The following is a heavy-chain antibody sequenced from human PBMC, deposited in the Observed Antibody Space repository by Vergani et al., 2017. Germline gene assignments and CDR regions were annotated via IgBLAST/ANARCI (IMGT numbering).Heavy chain of an antibody. J-gene: IGHJ4*02. CDR1: GLTFSDWY. Sequence: QVQLVESGGGLVKPGGSLRLYCAASGLTFSDWYMSWIRQAPGKGLEWVSHISSSGNTIYYVDSVKGRFTISRDNAKNSLYLQMSSLRAEDTAVYYCARPRTNWYLDQWGQGTLVTVSS. V-gene: IGHV3-11*01. CDR2: ISSSGNTI. D-gene: IGHD2-8*01. CDR3: ARPRTNWYLDQ.